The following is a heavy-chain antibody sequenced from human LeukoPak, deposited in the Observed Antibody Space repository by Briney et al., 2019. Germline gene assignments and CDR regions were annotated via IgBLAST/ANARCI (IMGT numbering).Heavy chain of an antibody. J-gene: IGHJ4*02. CDR3: SRGRADGYSGYDFGDY. CDR2: INPNSGGT. Sequence: ASVKVSCKASGYTFTGHYMHWVRQAPGQGLEWMGWINPNSGGTDYAQKFQGRVTMARDTSISTAYMELSSLTSDDTAVYYGSRGRADGYSGYDFGDYWGQGALVTVSS. V-gene: IGHV1-2*02. D-gene: IGHD5-12*01. CDR1: GYTFTGHY.